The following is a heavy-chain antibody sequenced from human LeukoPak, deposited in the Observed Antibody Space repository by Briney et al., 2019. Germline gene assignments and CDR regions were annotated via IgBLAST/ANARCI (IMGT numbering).Heavy chain of an antibody. J-gene: IGHJ4*02. CDR3: ARAQTYGNSRLLLDY. CDR2: INWNGGST. V-gene: IGHV3-20*04. CDR1: GFTFGNYG. D-gene: IGHD4-23*01. Sequence: GGSLRLSCAASGFTFGNYGMSWVRQAPGKGLEWVSGINWNGGSTGYADSVEGRFTISRDNAKNSQYLQMNSLSVEDTALYYCARAQTYGNSRLLLDYWGQGTLVTVSS.